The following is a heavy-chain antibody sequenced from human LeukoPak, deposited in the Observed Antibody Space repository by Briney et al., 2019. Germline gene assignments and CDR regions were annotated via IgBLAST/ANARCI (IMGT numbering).Heavy chain of an antibody. J-gene: IGHJ1*01. CDR2: INHSGST. D-gene: IGHD2-2*01. CDR3: ARAPPRFRPNRYCSSTSCYVAHFQH. V-gene: IGHV4-34*01. CDR1: GGSFSGYY. Sequence: PSETLSLTCAVYGGSFSGYYWSWIRRPPGNGLEWSGEINHSGSTNYNPSLKSRVTISVDTSKNQFSLKLSSVTAADTAVYYCARAPPRFRPNRYCSSTSCYVAHFQHWGQGALVTVSS.